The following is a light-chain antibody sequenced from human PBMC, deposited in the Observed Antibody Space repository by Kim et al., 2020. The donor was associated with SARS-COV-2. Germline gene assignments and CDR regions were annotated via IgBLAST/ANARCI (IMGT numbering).Light chain of an antibody. CDR1: QSIISY. V-gene: IGKV1-8*01. J-gene: IGKJ2*01. Sequence: SASTGDRVTITCRASQSIISYLAWYQQKPGKAPKLLIYAASTLQSGVPSRFSGSGSGTDFTLTISCLQPEDFVSYYCQQYYSHPYTFGQGTKLEI. CDR3: QQYYSHPYT. CDR2: AAS.